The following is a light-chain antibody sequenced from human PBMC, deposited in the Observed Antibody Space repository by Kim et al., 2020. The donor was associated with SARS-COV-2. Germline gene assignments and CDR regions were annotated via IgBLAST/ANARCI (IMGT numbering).Light chain of an antibody. V-gene: IGLV3-19*01. CDR2: GKN. CDR3: KSRDTSDDHLGV. Sequence: SSELTQDPAVSVALGQTVRITCQGDSLRNYYASWYQQKPRQAPVLVIYGKNNRPSGIPDRFSGSNSGNTASLTITVAQAEDEADYYCKSRDTSDDHLGVFGGGTQLTVL. CDR1: SLRNYY. J-gene: IGLJ3*02.